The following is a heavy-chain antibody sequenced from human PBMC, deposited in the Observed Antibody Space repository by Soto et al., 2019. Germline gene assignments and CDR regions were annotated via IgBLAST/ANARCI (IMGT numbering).Heavy chain of an antibody. CDR1: GFTFSNYA. J-gene: IGHJ4*02. Sequence: GSLRLSCAASGFTFSNYAMSWVRQAPGKGLEWVSSIRGRGSSTYYTDSVKGRFTISRDNSKNTLNLQMTSLRAEDTAVYYCAKDLGYGDSYWGQGTLVTVSS. CDR3: AKDLGYGDSY. V-gene: IGHV3-23*01. CDR2: IRGRGSST. D-gene: IGHD4-17*01.